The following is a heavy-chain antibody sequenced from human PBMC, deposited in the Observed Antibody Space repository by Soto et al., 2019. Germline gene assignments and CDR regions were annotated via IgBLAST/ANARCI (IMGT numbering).Heavy chain of an antibody. CDR3: ARLVYDSSGYRPG. J-gene: IGHJ4*02. D-gene: IGHD3-22*01. Sequence: SEARWLPCTVSAGSSSRSGYYWGCIRQPPGKGLEWIGSIYYSGSTYYNPSLKSRVTLSVDTYKNQFSLKLSSVTAADTAVYYCARLVYDSSGYRPGWGQGTLVTVS. V-gene: IGHV4-39*01. CDR2: IYYSGST. CDR1: AGSSSRSGYY.